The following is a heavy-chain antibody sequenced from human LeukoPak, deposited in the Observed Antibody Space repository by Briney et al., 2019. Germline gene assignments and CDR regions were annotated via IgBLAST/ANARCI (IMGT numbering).Heavy chain of an antibody. CDR2: ISSSGSTI. Sequence: GGSLRLSCAASGFTFSDYYMSWIRQAPGKGLEWVSYISSSGSTIYYADSVKGRLTISRDNAKNSLYLQMNSLRAEDTAVYYCARDGRFGEFFDVRYYYYGMDVWGQGTTVTVSS. V-gene: IGHV3-11*01. CDR1: GFTFSDYY. J-gene: IGHJ6*02. D-gene: IGHD3-10*01. CDR3: ARDGRFGEFFDVRYYYYGMDV.